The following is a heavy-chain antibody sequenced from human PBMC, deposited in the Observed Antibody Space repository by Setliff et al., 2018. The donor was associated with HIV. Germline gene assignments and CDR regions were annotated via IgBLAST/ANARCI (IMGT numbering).Heavy chain of an antibody. J-gene: IGHJ4*02. CDR2: INPSVGST. Sequence: ASVKVSCKASGYILTSHYMHWVRQAPGQGLEWMGIINPSVGSTSYAQKFQGRVTMTRDTSTSTVYMELSSLRSEDTAVYYCAREYDVLLWIGSQYGRGNLDSWGQGTPVTVPS. D-gene: IGHD3-10*01. CDR3: AREYDVLLWIGSQYGRGNLDS. V-gene: IGHV1-46*01. CDR1: GYILTSHY.